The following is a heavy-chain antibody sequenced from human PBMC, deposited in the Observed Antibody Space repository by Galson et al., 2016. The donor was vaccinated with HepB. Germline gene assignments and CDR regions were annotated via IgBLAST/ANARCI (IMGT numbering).Heavy chain of an antibody. D-gene: IGHD3-3*01. Sequence: SLRLSCAASGFTFSSYAMSWVRQAPGKGLEWVSAISGSGGSTYYADSVKGRFTISRDNSKNTLYLQMNSLRAEDTAVYYCAKDLGFLEWLCFDSYYYYGMDVWGQGATVTVSS. CDR2: ISGSGGST. CDR1: GFTFSSYA. J-gene: IGHJ6*02. CDR3: AKDLGFLEWLCFDSYYYYGMDV. V-gene: IGHV3-23*01.